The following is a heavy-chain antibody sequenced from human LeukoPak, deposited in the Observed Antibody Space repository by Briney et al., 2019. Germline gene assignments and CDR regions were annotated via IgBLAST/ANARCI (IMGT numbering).Heavy chain of an antibody. J-gene: IGHJ4*02. V-gene: IGHV1-18*01. CDR2: ISVYNGNT. CDR1: GYTFTSYG. D-gene: IGHD3-3*01. CDR3: ARGYGFWSGYPHFDY. Sequence: GASVKVSCKASGYTFTSYGVSWVRQAPGQGLEWVGWISVYNGNTNYVQKLQGRVTMTTDTPTNTAYMELRSLRSDDTAVYYCARGYGFWSGYPHFDYWGQGTLVTVSS.